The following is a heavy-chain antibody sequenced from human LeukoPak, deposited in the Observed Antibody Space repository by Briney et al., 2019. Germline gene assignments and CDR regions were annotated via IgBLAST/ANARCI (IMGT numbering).Heavy chain of an antibody. J-gene: IGHJ4*02. CDR1: GGSISSYY. V-gene: IGHV4-59*01. CDR2: IYYSGST. Sequence: SETLSLTCTVSGGSISSYYWSWIRQPPGKGLEWIGYIYYSGSTNYNPSLKSRVTISVDTSKNQFSLKPSSVTAADTAVYYCARELYYDSSGFFDYWGQGTLVTVSS. CDR3: ARELYYDSSGFFDY. D-gene: IGHD3-22*01.